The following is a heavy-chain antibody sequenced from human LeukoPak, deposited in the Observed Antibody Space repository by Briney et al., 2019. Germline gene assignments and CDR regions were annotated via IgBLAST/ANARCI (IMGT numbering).Heavy chain of an antibody. CDR2: INHSGST. CDR1: GGSFSGYY. V-gene: IGHV4-34*01. Sequence: PSETLSLTCAVYGGSFSGYYWSWIRQPPGKGLEWIGEINHSGSTNYNPSLKSRVTISVDTSKNQFSLKLSSVTAADTAVYYCARHKYSSLYYFDYWGQGTLVTVSS. D-gene: IGHD6-19*01. J-gene: IGHJ4*02. CDR3: ARHKYSSLYYFDY.